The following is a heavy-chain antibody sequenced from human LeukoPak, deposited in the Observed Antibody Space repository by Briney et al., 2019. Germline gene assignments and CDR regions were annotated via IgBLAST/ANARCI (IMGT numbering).Heavy chain of an antibody. D-gene: IGHD6-13*01. CDR1: GFTFDDYA. V-gene: IGHV3-9*01. Sequence: PGGSLRLSCAASGFTFDDYAMHWVRQAPGKGLEWVSGISWNSGSIGYADSVKGRFTISRDNAKTSLYLQMNSLRAETTALYYCAKVQGAAGTGGGSGFDYWGQGTLVTVSS. CDR3: AKVQGAAGTGGGSGFDY. J-gene: IGHJ4*02. CDR2: ISWNSGSI.